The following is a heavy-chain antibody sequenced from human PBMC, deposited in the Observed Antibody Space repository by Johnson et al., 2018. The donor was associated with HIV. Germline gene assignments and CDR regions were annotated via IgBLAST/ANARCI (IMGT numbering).Heavy chain of an antibody. CDR1: GFTFSNYA. Sequence: VQLVESGGGLVQPGRSLRLSCAASGFTFSNYALHWVRQAPGKGLQWLTVISYDGYNKYYADSVKGRFTISRDNSNNTLFLQMNTLRTEDTAIYYCARDRGDILTGYTFDAFDILGQGTKVTVS. V-gene: IGHV3-30-3*01. J-gene: IGHJ3*02. D-gene: IGHD3-9*01. CDR2: ISYDGYNK. CDR3: ARDRGDILTGYTFDAFDI.